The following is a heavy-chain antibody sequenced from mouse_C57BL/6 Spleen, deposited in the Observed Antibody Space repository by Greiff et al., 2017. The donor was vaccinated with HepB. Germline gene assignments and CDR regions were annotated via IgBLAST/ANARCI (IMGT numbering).Heavy chain of an antibody. J-gene: IGHJ2*01. D-gene: IGHD1-1*01. CDR1: GYSFTGYY. Sequence: EVQLQQSGPELVKPGASVKISCKASGYSFTGYYMNWVKQSPEKSLEWIGEINPSTGGTTYNQKFKAKATLTVDKSSSTAYMQLKSLTSEDSAVYYCAREGDYGRNYWGQGTTLTVSS. V-gene: IGHV1-42*01. CDR3: AREGDYGRNY. CDR2: INPSTGGT.